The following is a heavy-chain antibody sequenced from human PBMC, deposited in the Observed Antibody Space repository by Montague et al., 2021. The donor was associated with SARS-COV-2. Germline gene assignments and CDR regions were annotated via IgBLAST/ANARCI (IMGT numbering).Heavy chain of an antibody. CDR3: ARDVRYYDDQ. D-gene: IGHD3-10*01. CDR2: GST. J-gene: IGHJ4*02. Sequence: GSTNYNLSLKSRVSISLDTSKNRFSLRVTSLTAADTAVYYCARDVRYYDDQWCQGILVTVSS. V-gene: IGHV4-59*01.